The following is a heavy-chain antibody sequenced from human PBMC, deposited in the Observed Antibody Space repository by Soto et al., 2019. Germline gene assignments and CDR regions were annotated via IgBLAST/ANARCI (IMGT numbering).Heavy chain of an antibody. Sequence: EVQLLESGGGLVQPGGSLRLSCAASGFSFIKYAMSWVRQAPGKGLEWVSGLSGSGGSTSSADSVKGRFAISRDNSRNTLYLQMNSLRDGDTAIYYWARGFSAGKGSPPDYWGQGTLVTVSS. D-gene: IGHD3-10*01. CDR2: LSGSGGST. V-gene: IGHV3-23*01. CDR1: GFSFIKYA. J-gene: IGHJ4*02. CDR3: ARGFSAGKGSPPDY.